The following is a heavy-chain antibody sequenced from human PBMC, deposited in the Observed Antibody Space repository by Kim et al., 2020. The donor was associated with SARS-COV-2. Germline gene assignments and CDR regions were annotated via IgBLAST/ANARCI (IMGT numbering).Heavy chain of an antibody. V-gene: IGHV3-74*01. CDR3: VKGGAH. J-gene: IGHJ4*02. CDR2: NNDGSST. D-gene: IGHD2-15*01. Sequence: NNDGSSTGYADSVKGRFTISRDNAKNTVNRQMNSLRGDDTAVYYCVKGGAHWGQGSLVTVSS.